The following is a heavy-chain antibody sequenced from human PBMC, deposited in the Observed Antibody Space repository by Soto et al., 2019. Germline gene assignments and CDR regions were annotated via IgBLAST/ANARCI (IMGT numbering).Heavy chain of an antibody. D-gene: IGHD6-13*01. V-gene: IGHV5-51*01. Sequence: GASLKISCKGSGYSFTSYWIGWVRQMPGKGLEWMGIIYPGDSDTRYSPSFQGQVTISADKSISTAYLQWSSLKASDTAMYYCARLRVSSWYLRRYFDYWGQGTLVTVSS. CDR2: IYPGDSDT. CDR3: ARLRVSSWYLRRYFDY. J-gene: IGHJ4*02. CDR1: GYSFTSYW.